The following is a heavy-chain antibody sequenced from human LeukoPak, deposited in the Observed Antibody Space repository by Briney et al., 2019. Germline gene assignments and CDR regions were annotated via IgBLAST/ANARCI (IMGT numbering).Heavy chain of an antibody. CDR3: ALEGGTDAFDI. CDR1: GFTFSSYA. D-gene: IGHD1-1*01. J-gene: IGHJ3*02. CDR2: IYSGGST. V-gene: IGHV3-23*03. Sequence: GGSLRLSCAASGFTFSSYAMSWVRQAPGKGLEWVSVIYSGGSTYYADSVKGRFTISRDNAKNSLYLQMNSLRAEDTAVYYCALEGGTDAFDIWGQGTMVTVSS.